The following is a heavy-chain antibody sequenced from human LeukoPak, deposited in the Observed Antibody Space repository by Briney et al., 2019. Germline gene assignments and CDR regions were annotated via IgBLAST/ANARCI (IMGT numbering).Heavy chain of an antibody. J-gene: IGHJ5*02. CDR2: IIPIFGTA. D-gene: IGHD5-12*01. CDR1: GGTFITYA. CDR3: ARGRGSGYYNWFDP. Sequence: SVKVSSKASGGTFITYAISWVRQAPGQGLEWMARIIPIFGTANYAQKFQGRVTITADESTSTAYMELSSLRSEDTAVYYCARGRGSGYYNWFDPWGQGTLVTVSS. V-gene: IGHV1-69*13.